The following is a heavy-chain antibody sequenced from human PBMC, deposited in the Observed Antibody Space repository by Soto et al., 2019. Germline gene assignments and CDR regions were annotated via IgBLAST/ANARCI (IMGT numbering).Heavy chain of an antibody. CDR3: ARDPNDSSAYYHHYYYGMDV. J-gene: IGHJ6*02. V-gene: IGHV1-3*01. CDR1: GYTFTSYG. D-gene: IGHD3-22*01. Sequence: ASVKVSCKASGYTFTSYGIHWVLQAPGQRLEWTGWINAGNGNTKYSEKFQGRVTITRDTSASTVYLELSSLRSEDTAVYYCARDPNDSSAYYHHYYYGMDVWGQGPTVTVSS. CDR2: INAGNGNT.